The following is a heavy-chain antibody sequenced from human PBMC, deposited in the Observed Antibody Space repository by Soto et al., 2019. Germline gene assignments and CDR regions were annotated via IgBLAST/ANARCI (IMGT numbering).Heavy chain of an antibody. CDR2: IYYSGST. CDR1: GGSISSYY. CDR3: ARAKKYDILTGYYSGKPFDY. D-gene: IGHD3-9*01. V-gene: IGHV4-59*12. Sequence: SETLSLTCTVSGGSISSYYWSWIRQPPGKGLEWIGYIYYSGSTNYNPSLKSRVTISVDTSKNQFSLKLSSVTAADTAVYYCARAKKYDILTGYYSGKPFDYWGQGTLVTVSS. J-gene: IGHJ4*02.